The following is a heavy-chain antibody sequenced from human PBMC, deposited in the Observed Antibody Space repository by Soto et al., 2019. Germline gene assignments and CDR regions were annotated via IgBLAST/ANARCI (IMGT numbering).Heavy chain of an antibody. CDR1: GDSVSSNSAA. Sequence: SQTLSLTCAISGDSVSSNSAAWNWIRLSPSRGLEWLGRTYYRSKWFNDHAVSVKSRITINSDTSKNQFSLQLNSVTPEDTAVYYCARTLRGRGVKYFDYWGQGTLVTVSS. J-gene: IGHJ4*02. CDR2: TYYRSKWFN. CDR3: ARTLRGRGVKYFDY. V-gene: IGHV6-1*01. D-gene: IGHD3-10*01.